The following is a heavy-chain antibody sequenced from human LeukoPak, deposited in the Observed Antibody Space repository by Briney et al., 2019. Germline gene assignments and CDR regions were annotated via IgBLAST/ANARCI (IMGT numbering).Heavy chain of an antibody. J-gene: IGHJ4*02. Sequence: SGPTLVNPTQTLTLACTFSGFSLSTSGMRVSWIRQPPGKALEWLARIDWDDDKFYSTSLKTRLTISKDTSKNQVVLTMTNMDPVDTATYYCARTSYYDSSGYKPLYFDYWGQGTLVTVSS. CDR3: ARTSYYDSSGYKPLYFDY. D-gene: IGHD3-22*01. CDR1: GFSLSTSGMR. CDR2: IDWDDDK. V-gene: IGHV2-70*04.